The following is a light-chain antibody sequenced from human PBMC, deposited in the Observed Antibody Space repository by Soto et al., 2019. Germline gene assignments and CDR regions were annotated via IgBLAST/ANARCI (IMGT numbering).Light chain of an antibody. CDR1: NIGSKS. CDR2: YDS. CDR3: QVWDSSSDPVV. J-gene: IGLJ2*01. V-gene: IGLV3-21*04. Sequence: SYELTQPPSVSVAPGKTARITCGGNNIGSKSVHWYQQKPGQAPVLVIYYDSDPPSGIPERFSGSNSGNTATLTISRVEAGDEADYYCQVWDSSSDPVVFGGGTKLTVL.